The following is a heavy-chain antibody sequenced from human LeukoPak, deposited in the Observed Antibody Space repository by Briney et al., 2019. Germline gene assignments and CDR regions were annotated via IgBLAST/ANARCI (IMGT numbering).Heavy chain of an antibody. CDR3: ARNDKAGRYNWFDP. Sequence: SETLSLTCAVYGGSFSGYYWSWIRQPPGKGLEWIGEINHSGSTNYNPSLKSRVTISLDTSKNQFSLKLTSVTAADTAVYYCARNDKAGRYNWFDPWGQGTLVTVSS. J-gene: IGHJ5*02. V-gene: IGHV4-34*01. CDR1: GGSFSGYY. D-gene: IGHD6-19*01. CDR2: INHSGST.